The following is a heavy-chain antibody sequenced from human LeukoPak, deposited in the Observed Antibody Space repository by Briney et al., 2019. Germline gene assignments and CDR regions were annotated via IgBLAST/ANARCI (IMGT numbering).Heavy chain of an antibody. J-gene: IGHJ5*02. CDR2: TYTSGST. CDR1: GGSISSYY. V-gene: IGHV4-4*07. D-gene: IGHD2-2*01. Sequence: SETLSLTCTVSGGSISSYYWSWIRQPAGKGLEWIGRTYTSGSTNYNPSLKSRVTMSVDTSKNQFSLKLSSVTAADTAVYYCARDRLYCSSTSCTNWFDPWGQGTLVTVSS. CDR3: ARDRLYCSSTSCTNWFDP.